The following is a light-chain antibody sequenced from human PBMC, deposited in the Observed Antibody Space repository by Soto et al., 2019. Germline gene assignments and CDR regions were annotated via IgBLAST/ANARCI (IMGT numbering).Light chain of an antibody. J-gene: IGLJ1*01. CDR3: CSYGGYYTYV. CDR1: SSDVGGYNY. CDR2: DVS. V-gene: IGLV2-11*01. Sequence: QSALTQPSSESGSPGQSVTISCTGTSSDVGGYNYVSWYQHHPGKAPKLMIYDVSKRPSGVPDRFSGSKSGNTASLTISGLQAEDEADYYCCSYGGYYTYVFGTGTKLTVL.